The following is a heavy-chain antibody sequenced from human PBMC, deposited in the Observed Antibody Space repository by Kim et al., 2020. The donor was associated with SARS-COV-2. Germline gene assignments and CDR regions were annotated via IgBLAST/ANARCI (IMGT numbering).Heavy chain of an antibody. J-gene: IGHJ4*02. Sequence: ASVKVYCKTSGYTFTTRYLHWVRQAPGHGLEWMGRINPDSGVTDYAQRFQGRVTMTRYKSISTVYMELSSLRSDDTVVFYCARGNTETIDYWGQGTLVTVSS. CDR2: INPDSGVT. V-gene: IGHV1-2*05. CDR1: GYTFTTRY. CDR3: ARGNTETIDY.